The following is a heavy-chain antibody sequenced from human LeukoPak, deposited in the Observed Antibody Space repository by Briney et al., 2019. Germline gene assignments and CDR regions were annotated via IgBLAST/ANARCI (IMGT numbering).Heavy chain of an antibody. CDR3: ARDPWEFEGYDSLKKDDY. CDR2: ISSSSSYI. D-gene: IGHD3-22*01. CDR1: GFTFSSYG. Sequence: PGGSLRLSCAASGFTFSSYGMNWVRQAPGKGLEWVSSISSSSSYIYYADSVKGRFTISRDNAKNSLYLQMNSLRAEDTAVYYCARDPWEFEGYDSLKKDDYWGQGTLVTVSS. J-gene: IGHJ4*02. V-gene: IGHV3-21*01.